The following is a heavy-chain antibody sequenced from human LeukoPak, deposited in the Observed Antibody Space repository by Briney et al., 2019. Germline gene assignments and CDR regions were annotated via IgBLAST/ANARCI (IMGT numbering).Heavy chain of an antibody. CDR1: GFTFSSYA. V-gene: IGHV3-23*01. CDR2: IRGSAGGT. CDR3: ARDPNGDYVGAFDI. D-gene: IGHD4-17*01. J-gene: IGHJ3*02. Sequence: GGSLRLSCAASGFTFSSYAMSWVRQAPGKGPEWVSFIRGSAGGTDYADSARGRFTISRDNFKNTLYLQMNRLRVEDTALYYCARDPNGDYVGAFDILGQGTMVTVSS.